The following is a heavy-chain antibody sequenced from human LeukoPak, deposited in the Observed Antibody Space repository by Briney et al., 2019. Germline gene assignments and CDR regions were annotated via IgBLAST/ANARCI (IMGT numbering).Heavy chain of an antibody. CDR2: ISGSGGST. CDR3: AKARVVVVPAATWSYFVY. V-gene: IGHV3-23*01. CDR1: GFTFSSYA. J-gene: IGHJ4*02. Sequence: GGSLRLSCAASGFTFSSYAMSWVRQAPGKGLEWVSAISGSGGSTYYADSVKGRFTISRENSKNTLYLQMNSLRAEDTAVYYCAKARVVVVPAATWSYFVYWGQGTLVTVSS. D-gene: IGHD2-2*01.